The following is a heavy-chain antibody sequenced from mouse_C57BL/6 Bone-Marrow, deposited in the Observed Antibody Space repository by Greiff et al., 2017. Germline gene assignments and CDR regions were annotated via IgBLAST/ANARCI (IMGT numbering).Heavy chain of an antibody. J-gene: IGHJ2*01. CDR1: GFTFSSYA. V-gene: IGHV5-4*03. D-gene: IGHD4-1*01. Sequence: EVKVVESGGGLVKPGGSLKLSCAASGFTFSSYAMSWVRQTPEKRLEWVATISDGGSYTYYPDNVKGRFTISRDNAKNNLYLQMSHLKSEDTAMYYCARAKLGFDYWGQGTTLTVSS. CDR3: ARAKLGFDY. CDR2: ISDGGSYT.